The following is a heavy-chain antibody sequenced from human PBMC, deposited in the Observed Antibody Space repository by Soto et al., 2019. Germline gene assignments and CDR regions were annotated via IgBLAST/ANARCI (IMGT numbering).Heavy chain of an antibody. CDR2: ISYDGSNT. CDR3: ACLGGGDSGNWYYYYGIDV. Sequence: GGSLTLSCAASGFTFSSYAMHWVRQAPGKGLEWVAVISYDGSNTNYADSVKGRFTISRYNSKNTLYLQINSLRAEDTAVYYCACLGGGDSGNWYYYYGIDVWGQGTTVTVSS. D-gene: IGHD2-21*01. J-gene: IGHJ6*02. V-gene: IGHV3-30-3*01. CDR1: GFTFSSYA.